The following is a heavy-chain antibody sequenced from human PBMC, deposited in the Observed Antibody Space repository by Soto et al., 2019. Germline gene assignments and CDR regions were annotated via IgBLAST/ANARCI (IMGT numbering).Heavy chain of an antibody. V-gene: IGHV3-21*05. CDR2: ISSSSSYI. D-gene: IGHD5-12*01. CDR3: ARVSVIREYSGYDPTPFDY. CDR1: GFTFSSYS. Sequence: GGSLRLSCAASGFTFSSYSMNWVRQAPGKGLEWVSFISSSSSYIYYADSVKGRFTISRDNAKNSLYLQMNSLRAEDTAVYYCARVSVIREYSGYDPTPFDYWGQGTLVTVSS. J-gene: IGHJ4*02.